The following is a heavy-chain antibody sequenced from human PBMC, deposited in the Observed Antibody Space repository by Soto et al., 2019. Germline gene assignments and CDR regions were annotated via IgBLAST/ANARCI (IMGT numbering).Heavy chain of an antibody. V-gene: IGHV1-3*01. CDR1: GYTFTSYA. CDR3: ASYEADILTGDYYYYGMDV. Sequence: XSVKVSCKASGYTFTSYAMHWVRQAPVQRLEWMGWINAGNGNTKYSQKFQGRVTITRDTSASTAYMELSSLRSEDTAVYYCASYEADILTGDYYYYGMDVWGQGTTVTVSS. J-gene: IGHJ6*02. CDR2: INAGNGNT. D-gene: IGHD3-9*01.